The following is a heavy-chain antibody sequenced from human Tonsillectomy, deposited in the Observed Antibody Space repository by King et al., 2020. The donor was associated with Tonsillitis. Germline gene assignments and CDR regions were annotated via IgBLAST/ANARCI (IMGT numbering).Heavy chain of an antibody. CDR2: IYASGST. CDR3: AGRLLLDYDDNVSGSGNFDY. D-gene: IGHD4-17*01. V-gene: IGHV4-39*01. J-gene: IGHJ4*02. CDR1: GDSITRSDYC. Sequence: QLQESGPGLVKPSETLSLTCTVSGDSITRSDYCWGWIRQPPGRGLEWIGNIYASGSTPYNPSLKDRPTMSIDTSRNQFSLKPTSVTATDTVRYYCAGRLLLDYDDNVSGSGNFDYWSQGALVTVSS.